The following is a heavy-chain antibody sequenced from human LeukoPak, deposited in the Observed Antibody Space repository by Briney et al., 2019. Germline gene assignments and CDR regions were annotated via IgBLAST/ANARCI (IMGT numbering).Heavy chain of an antibody. D-gene: IGHD2-21*02. V-gene: IGHV3-23*01. J-gene: IGHJ5*02. CDR3: AKDRGSDCPRRFDP. Sequence: PGGSLRLSCEASGFTFSSYAMSWVRQAPGKGLEWVSGISSGGGRTYYADSVKGRFSISRDNSKNTLYLQMNILRAEDTAVYYCAKDRGSDCPRRFDPWGQGTLVTVSS. CDR2: ISSGGGRT. CDR1: GFTFSSYA.